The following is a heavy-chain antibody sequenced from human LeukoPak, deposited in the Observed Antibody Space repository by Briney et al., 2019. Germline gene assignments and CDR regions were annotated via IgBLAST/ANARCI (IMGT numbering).Heavy chain of an antibody. D-gene: IGHD4-11*01. J-gene: IGHJ6*02. CDR3: AKDRMTTVTSYYHYFGMDV. Sequence: PGGSLRLSCIVSGFTFSTYGMHWVRRAPGKGLEWVAIISYDGSNEYHADSVKGRFTISRDNSKNTMYLQMNSLRVEDTAVYFCAKDRMTTVTSYYHYFGMDVWGQGTTVTVSS. CDR1: GFTFSTYG. CDR2: ISYDGSNE. V-gene: IGHV3-30*19.